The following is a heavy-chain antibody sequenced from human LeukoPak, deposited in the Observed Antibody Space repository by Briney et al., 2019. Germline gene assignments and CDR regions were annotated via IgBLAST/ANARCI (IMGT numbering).Heavy chain of an antibody. CDR1: GGSISSGGYY. D-gene: IGHD6-6*01. CDR2: IYYSGST. CDR3: ARDGYSSSASWWYFDL. V-gene: IGHV4-31*03. J-gene: IGHJ2*01. Sequence: PSETLSLTYTVSGGSISSGGYYWSWIRQHPGKGLEWIGYIYYSGSTYYNPSLKSRVTISVDTSKNQFSLKLSSVTAADTAVYYCARDGYSSSASWWYFDLWGRGTLVTVSS.